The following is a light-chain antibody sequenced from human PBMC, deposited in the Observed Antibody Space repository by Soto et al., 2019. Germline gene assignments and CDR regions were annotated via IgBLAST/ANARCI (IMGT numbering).Light chain of an antibody. V-gene: IGKV3-20*01. J-gene: IGKJ4*01. CDR1: QSVTSTY. CDR2: GAS. CDR3: QQYGSSPLT. Sequence: EMVLTQSAGTLSLSPGERATLSCRASQSVTSTYLVWYQQKPGQAPRLLIYGASSRATGIPDRFSGSGSGTDFTLTISRLEPEDFAVYYCQQYGSSPLTFGGGTKVDIK.